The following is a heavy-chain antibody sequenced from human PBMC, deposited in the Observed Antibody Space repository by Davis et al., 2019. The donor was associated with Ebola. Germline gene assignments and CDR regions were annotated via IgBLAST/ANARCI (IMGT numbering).Heavy chain of an antibody. J-gene: IGHJ4*02. CDR2: ISSSSSYI. CDR3: ARDLDYYDSSGYSHYFDY. CDR1: GFTFKNNN. V-gene: IGHV3-21*01. D-gene: IGHD3-22*01. Sequence: GGSLRLSCAGSGFTFKNNNMNWVRQAPGKGLEWVSSISSSSSYIYYADSVKGRFTISRDNAKNSLYLQMNSLRAEDTAVYYCARDLDYYDSSGYSHYFDYWGQGTLVTVSS.